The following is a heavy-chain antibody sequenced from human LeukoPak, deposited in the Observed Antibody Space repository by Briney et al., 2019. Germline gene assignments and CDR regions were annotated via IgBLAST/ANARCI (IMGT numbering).Heavy chain of an antibody. J-gene: IGHJ6*03. CDR1: GYTFTGYY. Sequence: ASVKVSRKASGYTFTGYYMHWVRQAPGQGLEWMGWINPNSGGTNYAQKFQGRVTMTRDTSISTAYMELSRLRSDDTAVYYCARSAFEATTIYYYYYYMDVWGKGTTVTISS. V-gene: IGHV1-2*02. CDR3: ARSAFEATTIYYYYYYMDV. CDR2: INPNSGGT. D-gene: IGHD5-12*01.